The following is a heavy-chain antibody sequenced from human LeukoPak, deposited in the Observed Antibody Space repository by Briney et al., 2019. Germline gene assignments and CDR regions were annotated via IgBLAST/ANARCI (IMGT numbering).Heavy chain of an antibody. CDR3: AKPWEMATIPAY. CDR1: GFSFDDYA. D-gene: IGHD5-24*01. V-gene: IGHV3-43*02. Sequence: GGSLRLSCAASGFSFDDYAMHWVRQAPGKGLEWVSLISGDGGSTYYADSVKGRFTISRDNSKNSLYLQMNSLRTEDTALYYCAKPWEMATIPAYWGQGTLVTVSS. CDR2: ISGDGGST. J-gene: IGHJ4*02.